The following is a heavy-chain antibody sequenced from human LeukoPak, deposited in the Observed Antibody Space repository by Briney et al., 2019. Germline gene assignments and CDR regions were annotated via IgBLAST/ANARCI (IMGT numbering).Heavy chain of an antibody. D-gene: IGHD2-15*01. CDR2: INWNGGST. V-gene: IGHV3-20*04. CDR1: GFTFDDYG. J-gene: IGHJ4*02. CDR3: ARDRGLEQYCSGGSCYSDY. Sequence: GGSLRLSCAASGFTFDDYGMSWVRQAPGKGLEWVSGINWNGGSTGYADSVKGRFTISRDNAKNSLYLQMNSLRAEDTALCYCARDRGLEQYCSGGSCYSDYWGQGTLVTVSS.